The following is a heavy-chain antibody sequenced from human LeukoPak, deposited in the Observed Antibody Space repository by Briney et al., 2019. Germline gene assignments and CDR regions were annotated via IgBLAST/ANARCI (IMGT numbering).Heavy chain of an antibody. CDR2: IYYSGGT. V-gene: IGHV4-59*01. CDR1: GGSLSSYY. D-gene: IGHD6-19*01. CDR3: ARDFRSGWPPV. J-gene: IGHJ4*02. Sequence: SETLSLTCTVSGGSLSSYYWSWIRQPPAKGLEWVGYIYYSGGTNYNPSLKSRVTISVDTSKNQFSLKLSSVTAADTAVYYGARDFRSGWPPVWGQGTLVTVSS.